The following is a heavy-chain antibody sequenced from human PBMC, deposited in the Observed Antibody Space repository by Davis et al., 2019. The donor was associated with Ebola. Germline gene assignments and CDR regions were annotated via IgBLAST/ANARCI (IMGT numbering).Heavy chain of an antibody. CDR1: GFTFSSYS. CDR3: ARDKFYYDSSGYGYYYGMDV. D-gene: IGHD3-22*01. Sequence: GESLKISCAASGFTFSSYSMNWVRQAPGKGLEWVSSIGSSSSYIYYADSVKGRFTISSDNAKKSLYLHMNSLRAEDTAVYYCARDKFYYDSSGYGYYYGMDVWGQGPTVTVSS. J-gene: IGHJ6*02. V-gene: IGHV3-21*01. CDR2: IGSSSSYI.